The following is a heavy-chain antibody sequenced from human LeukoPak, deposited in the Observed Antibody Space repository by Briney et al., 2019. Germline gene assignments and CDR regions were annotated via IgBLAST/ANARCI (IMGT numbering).Heavy chain of an antibody. V-gene: IGHV1-2*02. CDR3: ARGPYYDILTGYYRVAYYYYGMDV. D-gene: IGHD3-9*01. J-gene: IGHJ6*02. CDR2: INPNSGGT. CDR1: GYTFTGYY. Sequence: GASVKVSCKASGYTFTGYYMHWVRQAPGQGLEWMGWINPNSGGTNYAQKFQGRVTMTRDTSISTAYMELSRLRSDDTAVYYCARGPYYDILTGYYRVAYYYYGMDVWGQGTTVTVSS.